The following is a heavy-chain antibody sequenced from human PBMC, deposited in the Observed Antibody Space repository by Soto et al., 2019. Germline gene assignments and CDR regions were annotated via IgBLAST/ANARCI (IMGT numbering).Heavy chain of an antibody. CDR1: GYTFTSYY. V-gene: IGHV1-2*02. CDR3: ARGGDIVVVPSMYYYYYGMDV. CDR2: INPNSGGT. Sequence: ASVKVSCKASGYTFTSYYMHWVRQAPGQGLEWMGWINPNSGGTNYAQKFQGRVTMTRDTSISTAYMELSRLRSDDTGVYYCARGGDIVVVPSMYYYYYGMDVWGQGTTVTVSS. D-gene: IGHD2-2*01. J-gene: IGHJ6*02.